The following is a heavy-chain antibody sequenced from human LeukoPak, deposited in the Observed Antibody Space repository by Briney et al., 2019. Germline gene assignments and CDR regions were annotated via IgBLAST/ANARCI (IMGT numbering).Heavy chain of an antibody. V-gene: IGHV4-59*08. Sequence: SETLSLTCNVSGDSISSYYWSWIRQPPGKGLEWIGYIYYSGSTNYNPSLKSRVTISVDTSKNQFSLKLDSVTAADTAIYHCARHTGMAHFDYWGQGTLVTVSS. CDR1: GDSISSYY. CDR3: ARHTGMAHFDY. CDR2: IYYSGST. J-gene: IGHJ4*02. D-gene: IGHD5-18*01.